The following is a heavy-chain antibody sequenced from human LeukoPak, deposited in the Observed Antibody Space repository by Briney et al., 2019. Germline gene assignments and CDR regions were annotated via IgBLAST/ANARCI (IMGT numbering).Heavy chain of an antibody. Sequence: SQTLSLTCAISGDSVSSNSATWNWIRQSPSRGLEWLGRTYYRSKWYSDYAVSVKSRITINPDTSKNQFSLQLNSVTPEDTAVYYCARGLVPEGHPYYYYMDVWGKGTTVTVSS. V-gene: IGHV6-1*01. D-gene: IGHD3-9*01. CDR2: TYYRSKWYS. CDR3: ARGLVPEGHPYYYYMDV. CDR1: GDSVSSNSAT. J-gene: IGHJ6*03.